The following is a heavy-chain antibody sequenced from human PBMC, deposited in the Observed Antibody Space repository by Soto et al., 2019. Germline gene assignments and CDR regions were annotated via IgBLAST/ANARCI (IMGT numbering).Heavy chain of an antibody. CDR1: GGSISSYY. Sequence: SETLSLTCTVSGGSISSYYWIWIRQPPGKGLEWIGYIYYSGSTNYNPSLKSRVTISVDTSKNQFSLKLSSVTAADTAVYYCARRGFWSGYYTSWWFDPWGQGTLVTVSS. V-gene: IGHV4-59*08. D-gene: IGHD3-3*01. CDR2: IYYSGST. J-gene: IGHJ5*02. CDR3: ARRGFWSGYYTSWWFDP.